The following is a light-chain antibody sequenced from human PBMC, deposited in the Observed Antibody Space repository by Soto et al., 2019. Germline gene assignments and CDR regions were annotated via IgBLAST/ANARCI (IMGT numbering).Light chain of an antibody. CDR2: AAS. CDR3: QQYNSYWT. Sequence: DIQMTQSPSTLSASVGDRVTITCRASQSISSWLAWYQQKQGKAPNLLIYAASTLESGVPSRFSGSGSGTEFTLTISSLQPDDFATYYCQQYNSYWTFGQGTKVDIK. CDR1: QSISSW. V-gene: IGKV1-5*01. J-gene: IGKJ1*01.